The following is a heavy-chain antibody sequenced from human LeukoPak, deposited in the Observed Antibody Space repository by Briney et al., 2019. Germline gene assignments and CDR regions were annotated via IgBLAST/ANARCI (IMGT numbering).Heavy chain of an antibody. Sequence: PSETLSLTCAVYGGSFSGYYWSWIRQPPGKGLEWSGEINHSGSTNYNPSLKSRVTISVDTSKNQFSLKLSSMTAADTAMYYCVRDVGAVRGEVYFDYWGQGTLVTVSS. D-gene: IGHD3-10*02. CDR2: INHSGST. V-gene: IGHV4-34*01. J-gene: IGHJ4*02. CDR3: VRDVGAVRGEVYFDY. CDR1: GGSFSGYY.